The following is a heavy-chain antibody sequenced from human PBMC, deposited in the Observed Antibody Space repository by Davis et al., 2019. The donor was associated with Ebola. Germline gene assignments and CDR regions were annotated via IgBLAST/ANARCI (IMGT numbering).Heavy chain of an antibody. CDR3: APTIFGVPQP. V-gene: IGHV5-10-1*01. CDR1: GYNFAAYW. Sequence: PGGSLRLSCKGSGYNFAAYWIAWVRQLPGKGLEWMGRIDPGDSYTDYSPSFQGHVSISADRSTNTAYLQWRSLRASDTGTYYCAPTIFGVPQPWGQGTLVTVSS. J-gene: IGHJ5*02. D-gene: IGHD3-3*01. CDR2: IDPGDSYT.